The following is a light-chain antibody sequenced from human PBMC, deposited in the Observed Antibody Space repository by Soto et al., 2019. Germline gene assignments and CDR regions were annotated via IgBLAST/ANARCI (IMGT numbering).Light chain of an antibody. J-gene: IGLJ2*01. CDR3: SSYTSSRTHVV. V-gene: IGLV2-14*03. CDR2: DVS. Sequence: QSALTQPASVSGSPGQSITLSCTGTSADVGGYNFVSWYQHRPGKAPKLMIYDVSNRPSGVSNRFSGSKSGGTASLTISGLQAEDEADYYCSSYTSSRTHVVFGGGTQLTVL. CDR1: SADVGGYNF.